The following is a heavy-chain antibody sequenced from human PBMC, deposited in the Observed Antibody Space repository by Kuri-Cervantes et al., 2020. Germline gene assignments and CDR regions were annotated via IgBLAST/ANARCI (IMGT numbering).Heavy chain of an antibody. V-gene: IGHV1-2*02. CDR2: INPNSGGT. Sequence: ASVKVSCKASGYTFTGYYMHWVRQAPGQGLEWMGWINPNSGGTNYAQKFQGRVTMTRDTSISTAYMELSRLRSDDTAVYYCARSGIAAAGTNYYCGMDVWGQGTTVTVSS. D-gene: IGHD6-13*01. CDR1: GYTFTGYY. CDR3: ARSGIAAAGTNYYCGMDV. J-gene: IGHJ6*02.